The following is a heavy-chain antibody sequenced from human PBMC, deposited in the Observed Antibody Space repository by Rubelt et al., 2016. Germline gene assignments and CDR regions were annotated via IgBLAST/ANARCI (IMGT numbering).Heavy chain of an antibody. CDR1: GFTFSSYA. CDR2: ISSTSGTI. J-gene: IGHJ4*02. D-gene: IGHD3-9*01. Sequence: GGLVQPGGSLGLSCSASGFTFSSYAMHWVRQAPGKGLEWISYISSTSGTIYYADSVKGRFTISRDNSKNTVYLQMNSLRDEDTALYYCARSGDGRTDWYFVYWGQGTLVTVSS. V-gene: IGHV3-48*02. CDR3: ARSGDGRTDWYFVY.